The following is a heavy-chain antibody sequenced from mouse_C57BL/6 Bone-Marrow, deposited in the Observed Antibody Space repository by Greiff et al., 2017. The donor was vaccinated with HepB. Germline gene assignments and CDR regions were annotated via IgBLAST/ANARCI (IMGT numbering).Heavy chain of an antibody. CDR1: GFNIKDDY. V-gene: IGHV14-4*01. CDR3: TYYGSRDFDY. J-gene: IGHJ2*01. CDR2: IDPENGDT. Sequence: EVQGVESGAELVRPGASVKLSCTASGFNIKDDYMHWVKQRPEQGLEWIGWIDPENGDTEYASKFQGKATITADTSSNTAYLQLSSLTSEDTAVYYCTYYGSRDFDYWGQGTTLTVSS. D-gene: IGHD1-1*01.